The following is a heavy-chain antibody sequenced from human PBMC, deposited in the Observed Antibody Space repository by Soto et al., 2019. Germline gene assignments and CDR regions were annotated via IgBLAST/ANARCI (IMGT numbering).Heavy chain of an antibody. CDR3: ARHIAVSGTRGFDH. Sequence: QVQLQESGPGLMKPSGTLSLTCAVSGGSITRNWWGWVRQPPGKGREWIAEIFHTGSANYNPSLMGRLTISMDKSRNHLSLNLNSLTAADTAVYYCARHIAVSGTRGFDHWGQGTLVTVSS. CDR2: IFHTGSA. CDR1: GGSITRNW. J-gene: IGHJ4*02. V-gene: IGHV4-4*02. D-gene: IGHD2-21*01.